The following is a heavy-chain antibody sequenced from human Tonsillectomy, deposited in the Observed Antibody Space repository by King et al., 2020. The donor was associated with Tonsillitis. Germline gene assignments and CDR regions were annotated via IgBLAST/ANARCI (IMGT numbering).Heavy chain of an antibody. Sequence: QLVQSGGGLVKPGGSLRLSCAASGFTFSTYSMNWVRQAPGKGLEWVSSISSSSSYIYSADSVKGRFTISRDNAKNSLYLHMNSLRAEDTAVYYCAKSPDLGYYYSMDVWGQGTTVTVSS. V-gene: IGHV3-21*01. CDR3: AKSPDLGYYYSMDV. CDR2: ISSSSSYI. CDR1: GFTFSTYS. J-gene: IGHJ6*02. D-gene: IGHD3-16*01.